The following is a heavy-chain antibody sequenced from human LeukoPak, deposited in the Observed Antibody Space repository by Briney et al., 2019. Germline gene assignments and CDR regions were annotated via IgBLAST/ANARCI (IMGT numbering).Heavy chain of an antibody. CDR2: ISSSSSTI. D-gene: IGHD4-23*01. CDR1: GFTFSSYS. V-gene: IGHV3-48*04. J-gene: IGHJ4*02. Sequence: TGGSLRLSCAASGFTFSSYSMNWVRQAPGKGLEWVSYISSSSSTIYCADSVKGRFTISRDNAKNSLYLQMNSLRAEDTAVYYCARGRSVVTPGDIDYWGQGTLVTVSS. CDR3: ARGRSVVTPGDIDY.